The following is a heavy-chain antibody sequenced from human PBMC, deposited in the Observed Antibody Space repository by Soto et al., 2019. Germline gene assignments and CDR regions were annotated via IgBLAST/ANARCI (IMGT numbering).Heavy chain of an antibody. Sequence: QVQLVESGGGVVQPGRSLRLSCAASGFTFSSYAMHWVRQAPGKGLEWVAVLSYDGSNKYYADSVKGRFTISRDNSKNTLYLQMNSLRAEDTAVYYCARGGDYDFWSGYYYYYYGMDVWGQGTTVTVSS. CDR2: LSYDGSNK. D-gene: IGHD3-3*01. CDR1: GFTFSSYA. CDR3: ARGGDYDFWSGYYYYYYGMDV. J-gene: IGHJ6*02. V-gene: IGHV3-30-3*01.